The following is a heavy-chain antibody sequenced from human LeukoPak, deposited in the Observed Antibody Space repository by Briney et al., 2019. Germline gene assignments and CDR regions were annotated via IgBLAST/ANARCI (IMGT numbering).Heavy chain of an antibody. J-gene: IGHJ6*03. Sequence: SETLSLTCTVSGGSISSYYWSWIRQPPGKGLEWIGYIYYSGSTNYNPSLKSRVTISVDTSKNQFSLKLSSVTAADTAVYYCARETSQKGAHYMDVWGKGTTVTTSS. CDR2: IYYSGST. CDR1: GGSISSYY. CDR3: ARETSQKGAHYMDV. D-gene: IGHD3-16*01. V-gene: IGHV4-59*01.